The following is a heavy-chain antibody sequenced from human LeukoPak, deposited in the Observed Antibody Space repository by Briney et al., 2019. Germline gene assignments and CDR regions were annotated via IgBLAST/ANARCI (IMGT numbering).Heavy chain of an antibody. J-gene: IGHJ3*02. CDR1: GGTFSSYA. Sequence: GAPVKVSCKASGGTFSSYAISWVRQAPGQGLEWMGGIIPILGTANYAQKFQGRVTITADKSTSTAYMELSSLRSEDTAVYYCARSGGEPTGGYDAFDIWGQGTMVTVSS. CDR2: IIPILGTA. D-gene: IGHD3-16*01. CDR3: ARSGGEPTGGYDAFDI. V-gene: IGHV1-69*10.